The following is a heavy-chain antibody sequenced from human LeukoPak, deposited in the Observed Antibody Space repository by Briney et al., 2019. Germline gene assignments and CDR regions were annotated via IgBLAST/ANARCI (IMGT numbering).Heavy chain of an antibody. J-gene: IGHJ4*02. D-gene: IGHD3-22*01. CDR2: ISSSGSTI. V-gene: IGHV3-48*03. Sequence: GGSLRLSCAASGFTFTSYEMNWVRQAPGKGLEWVSYISSSGSTIYYAGSVKGRFTISRDNAKKSLYLQMNSLRAGDTAVYYCATPSGYYHYWGQGTLVTVSS. CDR3: ATPSGYYHY. CDR1: GFTFTSYE.